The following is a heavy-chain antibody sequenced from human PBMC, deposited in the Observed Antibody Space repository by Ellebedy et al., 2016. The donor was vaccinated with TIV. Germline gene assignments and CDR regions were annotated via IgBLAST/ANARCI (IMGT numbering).Heavy chain of an antibody. Sequence: AASVKVSCKASGGTFSSYAISWVRQAPGQGLEWMGGIIPIFGTANYAQKFQGRVTITADESTSTAYMELSSLRSEDTAVYYCASPSYSIVVVPAAFDYWGQGTLVTVSS. CDR1: GGTFSSYA. D-gene: IGHD2-2*01. CDR3: ASPSYSIVVVPAAFDY. CDR2: IIPIFGTA. V-gene: IGHV1-69*13. J-gene: IGHJ4*02.